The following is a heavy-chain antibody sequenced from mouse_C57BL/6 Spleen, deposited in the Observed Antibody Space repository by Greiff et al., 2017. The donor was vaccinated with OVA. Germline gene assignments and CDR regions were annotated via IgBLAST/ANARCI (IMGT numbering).Heavy chain of an antibody. Sequence: QVQLQQPGAELVKPGASVKMSCKASGYTFTSYWITWVKQRPGQGLEWIGDLYPGSGSTNYNEKFKSKATLTVDTSSSTAYMQLSSLTAEDSAVYYCARLGPYYGYDGVVGYWGQGTTLTVSS. V-gene: IGHV1-55*01. CDR3: ARLGPYYGYDGVVGY. CDR2: LYPGSGST. J-gene: IGHJ2*01. D-gene: IGHD2-9*01. CDR1: GYTFTSYW.